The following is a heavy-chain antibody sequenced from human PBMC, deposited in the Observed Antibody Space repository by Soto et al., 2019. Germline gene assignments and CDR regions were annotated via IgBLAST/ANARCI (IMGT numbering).Heavy chain of an antibody. CDR1: GYTFTSYY. D-gene: IGHD6-6*01. V-gene: IGHV1-46*01. CDR3: ARKGYSSSSDPLNMYYYYMDV. J-gene: IGHJ6*03. CDR2: INPSGGST. Sequence: ASVKVSCKASGYTFTSYYMHWVRQAPGQGLEWMGIINPSGGSTGYAQKFQGRVTMTRNTSTSTAYMELSSLRSEDTAVYYCARKGYSSSSDPLNMYYYYMDVWGKGTTVTVSS.